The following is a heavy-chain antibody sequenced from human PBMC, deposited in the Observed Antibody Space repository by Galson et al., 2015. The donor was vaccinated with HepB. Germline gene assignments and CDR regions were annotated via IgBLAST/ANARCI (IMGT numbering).Heavy chain of an antibody. CDR2: ITVSGGRT. D-gene: IGHD4-17*01. CDR3: AKDQEDGDYDFDY. CDR1: GFTFSSYA. Sequence: SLRLSCAASGFTFSSYAMSWVRQVPGKGLEWVSGITVSGGRTYYADSVKGRFIISRDNSKSTLYLQMNSLRVEDTAVYYCAKDQEDGDYDFDYWGQGTLVTVSS. V-gene: IGHV3-23*01. J-gene: IGHJ4*02.